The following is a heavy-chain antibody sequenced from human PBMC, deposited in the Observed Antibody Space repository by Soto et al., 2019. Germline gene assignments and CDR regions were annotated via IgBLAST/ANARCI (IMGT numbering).Heavy chain of an antibody. D-gene: IGHD1-26*01. CDR1: GDSVSSNSAA. CDR2: TYYRSKWYN. V-gene: IGHV6-1*01. CDR3: ARAAYSAGDGPLNY. Sequence: SQTLSLTCGISGDSVSSNSAAWNWIRQSPSRGLEWLGRTYYRSKWYNDYAVSVKSRISINPDTSKNQFTLHLNSVTPEDTAVYFCARAAYSAGDGPLNYWGQGTLVTVSS. J-gene: IGHJ4*02.